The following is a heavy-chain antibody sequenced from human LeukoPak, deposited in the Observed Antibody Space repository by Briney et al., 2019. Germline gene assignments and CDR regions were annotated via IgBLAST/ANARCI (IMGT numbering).Heavy chain of an antibody. V-gene: IGHV4-59*01. CDR3: ARAFDWLLPNY. CDR1: GGSISSYY. Sequence: SETLSLTCTVSGGSISSYYWSWIRQPPGKGLQWIGYIYYSGSTNYNPSLKSRVTISVDTSKNQSSLKLSSVTAADTAVYYCARAFDWLLPNYWGQGTLVTVSS. CDR2: IYYSGST. J-gene: IGHJ4*02. D-gene: IGHD3-9*01.